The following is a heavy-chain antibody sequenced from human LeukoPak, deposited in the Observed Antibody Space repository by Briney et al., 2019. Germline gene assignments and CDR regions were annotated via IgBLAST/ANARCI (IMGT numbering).Heavy chain of an antibody. V-gene: IGHV3-7*01. CDR1: GFTFSSYW. Sequence: GGSLRLSCAASGFTFSSYWMSWVRQAPGKGLEWVANIKQDGSEKYYVDSVKGRFTISRDNAKNSLYLQMNSLRAEDTAVYYCARTLNYYDRSAFGYWGQGTLVTVSS. J-gene: IGHJ4*02. CDR3: ARTLNYYDRSAFGY. D-gene: IGHD3-22*01. CDR2: IKQDGSEK.